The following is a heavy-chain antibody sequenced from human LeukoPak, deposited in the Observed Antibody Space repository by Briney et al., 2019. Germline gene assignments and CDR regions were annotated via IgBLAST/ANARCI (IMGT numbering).Heavy chain of an antibody. CDR1: GFTFSSYA. V-gene: IGHV3-48*01. Sequence: PGGSLRLSCVASGFTFSSYAMSWVRQAPGEGLGWVSDISSSSSTIYYADSVKGRFTISRDNANNSLYLQMNSLRAEDTAVYYCARDWVWLGELINPFDYWGQGTLVTVSS. D-gene: IGHD3-10*01. CDR2: ISSSSSTI. J-gene: IGHJ4*02. CDR3: ARDWVWLGELINPFDY.